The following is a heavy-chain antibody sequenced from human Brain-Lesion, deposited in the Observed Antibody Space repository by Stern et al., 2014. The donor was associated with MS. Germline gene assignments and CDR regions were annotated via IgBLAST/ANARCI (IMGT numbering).Heavy chain of an antibody. CDR1: GGTFGTYP. CDR2: IIPIFGSP. D-gene: IGHD5-18*01. V-gene: IGHV1-69*06. J-gene: IGHJ5*02. CDR3: AKDGPALVTNWFDP. Sequence: VQLEESGPEVKKPGSSVQVSCKASGGTFGTYPITWLRQAPGQGLEWVGRIIPIFGSPNYAQKFQARVTITADRSTTTVYMKLSSLKSDDAAVYYCAKDGPALVTNWFDPWGRGTLFTVSS.